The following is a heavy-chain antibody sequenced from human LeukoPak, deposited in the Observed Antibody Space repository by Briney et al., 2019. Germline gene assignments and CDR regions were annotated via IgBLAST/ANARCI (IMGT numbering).Heavy chain of an antibody. CDR1: GGSISTSNYY. V-gene: IGHV4-39*01. D-gene: IGHD3-16*02. Sequence: PSETLSLTCTVSGGSISTSNYYWGWIRQPPGKGLEWIGNIYHSGSTYYNPSLKSRVTISVDTSKNQFSLKLSSVTAADTAVYYCARHIGGRYYYYYMDVWGKGTTVTISS. J-gene: IGHJ6*03. CDR3: ARHIGGRYYYYYMDV. CDR2: IYHSGST.